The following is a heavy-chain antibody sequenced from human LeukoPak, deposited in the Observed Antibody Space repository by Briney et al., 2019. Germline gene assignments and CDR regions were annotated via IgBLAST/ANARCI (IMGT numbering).Heavy chain of an antibody. CDR3: VRDKDWGFDY. J-gene: IGHJ4*02. D-gene: IGHD3-16*01. V-gene: IGHV3-48*02. Sequence: GGSLRLSCAASGFTFSSYSMNWVRQAPGKGLEWVSYISSSSNIINYADSVKGRFTISRDNAKNSLYLQMNSLRDEDTAVYYCVRDKDWGFDYWGQVTLVTVTS. CDR1: GFTFSSYS. CDR2: ISSSSNII.